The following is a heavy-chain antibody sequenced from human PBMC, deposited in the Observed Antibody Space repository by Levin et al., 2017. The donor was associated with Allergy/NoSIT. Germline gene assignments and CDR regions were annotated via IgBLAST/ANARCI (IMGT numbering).Heavy chain of an antibody. J-gene: IGHJ4*02. V-gene: IGHV1-18*01. Sequence: ASVKVSCKASGYTFTGYGIGWVRQAPGQGPEWMGWISAHTGKTLYAPKFQDRVTMTTDTSASTAYMELRSLESDDTAVYFCARSRLDYGDFGLCLAFWGQGTLVTVSS. CDR3: ARSRLDYGDFGLCLAF. CDR2: ISAHTGKT. CDR1: GYTFTGYG. D-gene: IGHD4-17*01.